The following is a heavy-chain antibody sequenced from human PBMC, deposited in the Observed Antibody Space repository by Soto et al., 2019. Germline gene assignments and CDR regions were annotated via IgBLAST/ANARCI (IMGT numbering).Heavy chain of an antibody. CDR1: GYTFTGYY. V-gene: IGHV1-2*02. Sequence: GASVKVSCKASGYTFTGYYMHWVLQAPGQGLEWMGWINPNSGDTNSAQKFQGRVTMTRDTSIATAYMELSRLRSDDTAVYYCASGATIFGVVTFDYWGQGTLVTVSS. CDR2: INPNSGDT. J-gene: IGHJ4*02. D-gene: IGHD3-3*01. CDR3: ASGATIFGVVTFDY.